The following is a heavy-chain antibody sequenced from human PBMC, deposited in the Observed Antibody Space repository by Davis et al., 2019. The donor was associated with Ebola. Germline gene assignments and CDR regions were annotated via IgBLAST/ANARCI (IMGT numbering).Heavy chain of an antibody. D-gene: IGHD2-2*02. CDR2: ISSSGSTI. CDR1: GFTFSSYG. CDR3: ARIDNTLGCAN. J-gene: IGHJ4*02. V-gene: IGHV3-48*04. Sequence: GESLKISCAASGFTFSSYGMHWVRQAPGKGLEWVSYISSSGSTIYYADSVKGRFTISRDNAKNSLYLQMNSLRAEDTAVYYCARIDNTLGCANWGQGTLVTVSS.